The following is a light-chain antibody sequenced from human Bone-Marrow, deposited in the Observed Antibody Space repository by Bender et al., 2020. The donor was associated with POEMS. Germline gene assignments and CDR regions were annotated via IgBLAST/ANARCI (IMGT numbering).Light chain of an antibody. Sequence: QSALTQPRSVSGSPGQSVTISCTGTSSDVGGYNYVSWYQQHPGKAPKLIIFEVIKRPSGVPDRFSGSKSGTSASLAITGLQAEDEGDYYCQSYDNSLGGWVFGGGTKLTVL. CDR3: QSYDNSLGGWV. CDR1: SSDVGGYNY. V-gene: IGLV2-11*01. CDR2: EVI. J-gene: IGLJ3*02.